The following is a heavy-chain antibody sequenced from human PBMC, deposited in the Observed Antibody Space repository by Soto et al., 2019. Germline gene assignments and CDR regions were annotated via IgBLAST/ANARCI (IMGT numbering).Heavy chain of an antibody. CDR3: ARRTVYSSSSFHX. CDR1: GGSISSIDYY. D-gene: IGHD6-6*01. V-gene: IGHV4-39*01. Sequence: SETLSLTCTVSGGSISSIDYYWGWIRQPPGMGLELIGTIYYTGTTYYSPSLKSRVTISADTSKKQFSLKLSSVTAADTAVYYCARRTVYSSSSFHXWGQGTLVTVSX. J-gene: IGHJ4*02. CDR2: IYYTGTT.